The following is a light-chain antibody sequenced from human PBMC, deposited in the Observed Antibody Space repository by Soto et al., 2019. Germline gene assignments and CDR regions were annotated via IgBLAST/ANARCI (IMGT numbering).Light chain of an antibody. CDR2: AAS. V-gene: IGKV3-11*01. CDR1: QNVRTF. Sequence: EVVLTQSPATLSLSPGERATLSCRASQNVRTFLDWYQQKPGQAPRLLIYAASNRATGIPDGFSGSGSGTDFTLTISSLEPEDFAVYYCQQHSHWPPWTFGQGTRVEIQ. CDR3: QQHSHWPPWT. J-gene: IGKJ1*01.